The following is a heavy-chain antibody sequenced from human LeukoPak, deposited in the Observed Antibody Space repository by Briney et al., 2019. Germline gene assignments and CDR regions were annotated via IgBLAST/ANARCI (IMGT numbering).Heavy chain of an antibody. CDR1: GYSLSSGYY. Sequence: SETLSLTCTVSGYSLSSGYYWGWIRQPPGNGLEWIGSIYYSGSTYYNPSLKSRVTISVDTSKNQFSLKLSSVPAADTAVYYCARDGNYDFWSGYLDYWGQGTLVTVSS. D-gene: IGHD3-3*01. CDR3: ARDGNYDFWSGYLDY. V-gene: IGHV4-38-2*02. CDR2: IYYSGST. J-gene: IGHJ4*02.